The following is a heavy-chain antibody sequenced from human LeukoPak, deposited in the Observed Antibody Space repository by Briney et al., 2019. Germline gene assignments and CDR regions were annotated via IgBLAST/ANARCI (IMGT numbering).Heavy chain of an antibody. D-gene: IGHD4-17*01. V-gene: IGHV1-24*01. J-gene: IGHJ3*02. Sequence: ASVKVSCKVSGYTLTELSMHWVRQAPGKGLEWMGGFDPEDGETIYAQKFQGRVTMTEDTSTDTAYMELSSLRSEDTAVYYCATDPPDDYGDPDAFDIWGQGTMVTVSS. CDR3: ATDPPDDYGDPDAFDI. CDR2: FDPEDGET. CDR1: GYTLTELS.